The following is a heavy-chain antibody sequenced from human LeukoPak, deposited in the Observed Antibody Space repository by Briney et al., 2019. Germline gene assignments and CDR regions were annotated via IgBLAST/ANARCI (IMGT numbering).Heavy chain of an antibody. D-gene: IGHD7-27*01. J-gene: IGHJ4*02. V-gene: IGHV4-4*02. CDR2: VHLNGAT. CDR1: GVSFSSYSR. Sequence: SETLRLSCAVSGVSFSSYSRWSWVRQPPGKGLEWIGEVHLNGATHYNPSLGSRVSMSIDKSKNHMSLKLTSVTAADTAIYDCKRVSGAFPPFGFWGRGTLVTVSS. CDR3: KRVSGAFPPFGF.